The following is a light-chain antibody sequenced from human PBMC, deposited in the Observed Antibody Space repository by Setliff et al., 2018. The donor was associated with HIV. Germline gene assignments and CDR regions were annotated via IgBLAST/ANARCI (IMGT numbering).Light chain of an antibody. CDR2: EVS. CDR3: CSYAGSYTFYV. CDR1: SSDVGSYNL. V-gene: IGLV2-23*02. Sequence: QPALTQPASVSGSPGQSITISCTGTSSDVGSYNLVSWYQQHPGKAPKLMIYEVSKRPSGVSNRFSGSKSGNTASLTISGLQAEDEADYYCCSYAGSYTFYVFGTGTKVTVL. J-gene: IGLJ1*01.